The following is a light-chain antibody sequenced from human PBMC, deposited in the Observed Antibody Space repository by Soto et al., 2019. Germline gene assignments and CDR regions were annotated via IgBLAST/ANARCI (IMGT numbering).Light chain of an antibody. V-gene: IGKV1-5*03. CDR3: QHYNSYSEA. Sequence: DIRMTQSPSTLSGSVGDRVTITCRASQTISSWLAWYQQKPGKAPKLLIYKASTLKSGVPSRSSGSGSGTEFTLTISSLQPDDFATYYCQHYNSYSEAFGQGTKVDIK. J-gene: IGKJ1*01. CDR2: KAS. CDR1: QTISSW.